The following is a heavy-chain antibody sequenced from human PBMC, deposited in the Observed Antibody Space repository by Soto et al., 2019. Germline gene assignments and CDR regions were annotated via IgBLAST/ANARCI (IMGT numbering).Heavy chain of an antibody. D-gene: IGHD3-10*01. Sequence: VQLQESGPGLGKTSGTLSLTCAVSGGSISSSNWWSWVRQPPGKGLQWIGEIYHSRSTNYIPSLKSRVTISVDKSRNQFSLKLSSVNAADTAVYYCARRWGEGRVDYWGQGTLVTVSS. V-gene: IGHV4-4*02. CDR2: IYHSRST. J-gene: IGHJ4*02. CDR1: GGSISSSNW. CDR3: ARRWGEGRVDY.